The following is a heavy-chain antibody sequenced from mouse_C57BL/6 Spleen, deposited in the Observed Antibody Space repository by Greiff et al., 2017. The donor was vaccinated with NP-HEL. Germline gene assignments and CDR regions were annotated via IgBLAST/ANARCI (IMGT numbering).Heavy chain of an antibody. V-gene: IGHV1-47*01. D-gene: IGHD2-4*01. CDR2: FHPYNDDT. Sequence: VMLVESGAELVKPGASVKMSCKASGYTFTTYPIEWMKQNHGKSLEWIGNFHPYNDDTKYNEKFKGKATLTVEKSSSTVYLELSRLTSDDSAVYYCARRGYYDYDGGFDYWGQGTTLTVSS. J-gene: IGHJ2*01. CDR1: GYTFTTYP. CDR3: ARRGYYDYDGGFDY.